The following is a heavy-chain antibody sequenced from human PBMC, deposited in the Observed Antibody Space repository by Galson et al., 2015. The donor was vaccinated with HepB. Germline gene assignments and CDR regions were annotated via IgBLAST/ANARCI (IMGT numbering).Heavy chain of an antibody. CDR1: GINFSGYW. V-gene: IGHV3-7*03. J-gene: IGHJ4*01. D-gene: IGHD3-10*01. Sequence: SLRLSCAASGINFSGYWMSWVRQAPGKGLEWVANIRPDGGQRAYVDSVKGRFTISSDNAKSSLYLQIDSLGVEDTAVYHCVRDRGFGANDYWGHGTLVTVSS. CDR3: VRDRGFGANDY. CDR2: IRPDGGQR.